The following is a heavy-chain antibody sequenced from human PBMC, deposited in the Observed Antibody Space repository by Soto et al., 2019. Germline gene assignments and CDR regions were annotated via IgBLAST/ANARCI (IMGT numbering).Heavy chain of an antibody. D-gene: IGHD4-17*01. J-gene: IGHJ6*02. CDR2: INPSGGST. V-gene: IGHV1-46*01. CDR1: GYTFTSYY. CDR3: ARDYAHLITVTTYYHDVMDV. Sequence: ASVKVSCKASGYTFTSYYMHWVRQAPGQGLEWMGIINPSGGSTSYAQKFQGRVTMTMDTSTSTVYMELSSLRSEDTAVYYFARDYAHLITVTTYYHDVMDVGAQGTTLPASS.